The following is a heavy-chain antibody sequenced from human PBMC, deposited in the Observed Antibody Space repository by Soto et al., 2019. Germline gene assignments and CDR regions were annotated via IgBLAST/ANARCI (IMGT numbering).Heavy chain of an antibody. Sequence: QVQLQESGPGLVKPSETLSLTCTVSGGSISSYYWSWIRQPPGKGLEWIGYIYHTGSSSYNPSLKSRVTISLDTSKNQFSLRLSSVTAADTTVYYCTSRAHDFWGQGTLVTVSS. V-gene: IGHV4-59*01. CDR1: GGSISSYY. J-gene: IGHJ4*02. CDR2: IYHTGSS. D-gene: IGHD3-3*01. CDR3: TSRAHDF.